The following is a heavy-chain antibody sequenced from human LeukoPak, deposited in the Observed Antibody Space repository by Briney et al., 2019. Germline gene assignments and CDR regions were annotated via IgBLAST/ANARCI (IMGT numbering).Heavy chain of an antibody. V-gene: IGHV4-59*08. J-gene: IGHJ6*02. D-gene: IGHD2-2*01. CDR1: GGSISSYH. CDR3: AGVPSDYYFGMDV. Sequence: PSETLSLTCTVSGGSISSYHWSWIRQPPGKGLEWIGYVYYSGSTNYNPSLKSRVTISVDTSKNQFSPKLTSVSAADTAVYYCAGVPSDYYFGMDVWGQGTTVTVSS. CDR2: VYYSGST.